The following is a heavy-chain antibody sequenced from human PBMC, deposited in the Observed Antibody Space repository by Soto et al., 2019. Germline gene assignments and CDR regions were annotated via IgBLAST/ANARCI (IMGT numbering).Heavy chain of an antibody. Sequence: QVQLVQSGAEVKKPGSSVKVSCKASGGTFSSYSINWVRQAPGQGLEWMGEIIPIFGTANNAQKFQGRVPITAEESTSKAYMERSSLRSEDTAVYYCARAGGRHSGGIDYWGQGILVTVSS. V-gene: IGHV1-69*01. CDR2: IIPIFGTA. CDR1: GGTFSSYS. D-gene: IGHD1-26*01. CDR3: ARAGGRHSGGIDY. J-gene: IGHJ4*02.